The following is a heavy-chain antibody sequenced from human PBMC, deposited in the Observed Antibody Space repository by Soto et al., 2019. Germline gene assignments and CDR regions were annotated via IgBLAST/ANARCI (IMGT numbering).Heavy chain of an antibody. D-gene: IGHD2-21*02. V-gene: IGHV1-3*01. CDR3: ARSIVVVTAADY. J-gene: IGHJ4*02. CDR1: GYTFTSYA. Sequence: QVQLAQSGAEVKKPGASVKVSCKASGYTFTSYAMHWVRQAPGQRLEWMGWINVGNGNTKYSQKFQGRVTITRDTSASTAYMELSSLRSEDTAVYYCARSIVVVTAADYWGQGTQVTVSS. CDR2: INVGNGNT.